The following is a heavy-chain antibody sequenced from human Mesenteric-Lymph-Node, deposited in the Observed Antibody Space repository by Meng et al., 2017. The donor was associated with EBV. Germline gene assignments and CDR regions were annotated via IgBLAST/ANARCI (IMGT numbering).Heavy chain of an antibody. CDR1: GGSFSGYY. CDR2: INHSGST. CDR3: ARRGKVGAGY. J-gene: IGHJ4*02. Sequence: KLQQWGEGLLKPSVTLSLSCAVYGGSFSGYYWSWIRQPPGKGLEWIGEINHSGSTNYNPSLKSRVTISVDTSKNQFSLKLSSVTAADTAVYYCARRGKVGAGYWGQGTLVTVSS. V-gene: IGHV4-34*01. D-gene: IGHD1-26*01.